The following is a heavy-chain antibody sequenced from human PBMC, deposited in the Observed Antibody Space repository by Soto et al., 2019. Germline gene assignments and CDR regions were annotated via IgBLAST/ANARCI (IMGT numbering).Heavy chain of an antibody. J-gene: IGHJ4*01. V-gene: IGHV1-2*04. CDR1: GYTFTGYY. CDR2: INPNSGGT. Sequence: ASVKVSCKASGYTFTGYYKHWERQAPGQGLEWMGWINPNSGGTNYAQKFQGWVTMTRDTSISTAYMELSRLRSDDTAVYYCARRKAAAGTTGFDYWGHGTLVTSSS. CDR3: ARRKAAAGTTGFDY. D-gene: IGHD6-13*01.